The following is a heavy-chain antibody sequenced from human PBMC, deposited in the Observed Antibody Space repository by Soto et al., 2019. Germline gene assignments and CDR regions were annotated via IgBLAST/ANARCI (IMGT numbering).Heavy chain of an antibody. CDR3: ARHGHSSGWARSYYFDY. Sequence: EVQLVQSGAEVKKPGESLRISCKGSGYSFTSYWISWVRQMPGKGLEWMGRIDPSDSYTNYSPSFQGHVTISADKSISTAYLQWSSLKASDTAMYYCARHGHSSGWARSYYFDYWGQGTLVTVSS. V-gene: IGHV5-10-1*03. J-gene: IGHJ4*02. CDR1: GYSFTSYW. CDR2: IDPSDSYT. D-gene: IGHD6-19*01.